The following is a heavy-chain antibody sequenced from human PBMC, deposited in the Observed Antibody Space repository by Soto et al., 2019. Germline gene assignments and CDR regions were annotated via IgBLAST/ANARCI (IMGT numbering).Heavy chain of an antibody. CDR1: GFAFSNAW. J-gene: IGHJ6*02. V-gene: IGHV3-15*01. CDR3: TTDTDYDSDSEYYYYGMDV. Sequence: PSETLSLTCTASGFAFSNAWMSWFRQAPGKGLEWVGRIKSKTDGGTTDYAAPVKGRFTISRDDSKNTLYLQMNSLKTEDTAVYYCTTDTDYDSDSEYYYYGMDVWGQGTTVTVSS. D-gene: IGHD3-22*01. CDR2: IKSKTDGGTT.